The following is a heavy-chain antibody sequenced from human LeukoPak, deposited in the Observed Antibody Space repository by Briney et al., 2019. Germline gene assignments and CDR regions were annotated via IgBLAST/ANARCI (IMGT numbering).Heavy chain of an antibody. D-gene: IGHD5-12*01. CDR3: ARETVDIVAHRYFDY. CDR1: GFTFSSYE. V-gene: IGHV3-48*03. Sequence: GGSLRLSCAASGFTFSSYEMNWVRQAPGKGLEWVSYISSSGSTIYYADSVKGRFTISRDNAKNTLYLQMNSLRAEDTAVYYCARETVDIVAHRYFDYWGQGTLVTVSS. J-gene: IGHJ4*02. CDR2: ISSSGSTI.